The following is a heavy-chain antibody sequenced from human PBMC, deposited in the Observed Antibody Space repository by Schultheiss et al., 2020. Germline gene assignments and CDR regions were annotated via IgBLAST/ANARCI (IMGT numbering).Heavy chain of an antibody. Sequence: GGSLRLSCAASGFTFSSYSMNWVRQAPGKGLEWVSSISSSSSYTNYADSVKGRFTISRDNAKNSLDLQMNSLRAEDTAVYYCARDRAGKTFDYWGQGTLVTVSS. CDR2: ISSSSSYT. CDR3: ARDRAGKTFDY. V-gene: IGHV3-21*01. CDR1: GFTFSSYS. D-gene: IGHD6-19*01. J-gene: IGHJ4*02.